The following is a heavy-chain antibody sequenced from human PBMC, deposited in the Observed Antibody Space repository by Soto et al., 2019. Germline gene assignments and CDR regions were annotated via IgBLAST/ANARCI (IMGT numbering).Heavy chain of an antibody. Sequence: GESLKISCQGSGYSFTSYWISWVRQMPGKGLEWMGRIDPSDSYTNYSPSFQGHFTISADKSISTAYLQWSSLKASDTAMYYCARQGYCSSTSCYDAYYYGMDVWGQGTTVTVSS. J-gene: IGHJ6*02. CDR1: GYSFTSYW. V-gene: IGHV5-10-1*01. CDR2: IDPSDSYT. D-gene: IGHD2-2*01. CDR3: ARQGYCSSTSCYDAYYYGMDV.